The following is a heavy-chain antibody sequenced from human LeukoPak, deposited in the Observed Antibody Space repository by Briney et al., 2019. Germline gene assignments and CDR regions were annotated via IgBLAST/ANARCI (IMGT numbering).Heavy chain of an antibody. CDR3: ARHPPGGSGYYYGTFDI. CDR2: IYYSGST. J-gene: IGHJ3*02. D-gene: IGHD3-22*01. V-gene: IGHV4-59*08. CDR1: GGSISSYY. Sequence: SETLSLTCTVSGGSISSYYWSWIRQPPGKGLEWIGYIYYSGSTNYNPSLKSRVTISVDTSKNQFPLKLSSVTAADTAVYYCARHPPGGSGYYYGTFDIWGQGTMVTVSS.